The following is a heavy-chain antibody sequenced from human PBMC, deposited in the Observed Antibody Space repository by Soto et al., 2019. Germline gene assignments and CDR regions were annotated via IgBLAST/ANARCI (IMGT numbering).Heavy chain of an antibody. D-gene: IGHD4-4*01. CDR1: GGSISSGDYK. J-gene: IGHJ4*02. CDR2: IYYSGYN. Sequence: SETLCLTCTVSGGSISSGDYKWSWIRQPPGKGLEWIGYIYYSGYNYNNPSLKGRVTMSVDTSKNLFSLKLSSVTAADTAVYYCARSDNYVPFEYWGQGTLVTVSS. CDR3: ARSDNYVPFEY. V-gene: IGHV4-30-4*01.